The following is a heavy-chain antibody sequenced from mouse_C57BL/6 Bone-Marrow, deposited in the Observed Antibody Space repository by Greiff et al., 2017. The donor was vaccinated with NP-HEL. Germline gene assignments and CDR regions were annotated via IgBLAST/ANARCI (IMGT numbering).Heavy chain of an antibody. J-gene: IGHJ3*01. D-gene: IGHD1-1*01. Sequence: EVKLVESGGGLVKPGGSLKLSCAPSGFTFSSYAMSWVRQTPEKRLEWVATISDGGSYTYYPDNVKGRFTISRDNAKNNLYLQMSHLKSEDTAMYYCARDQRITTVVAKRFAYWGQGTLVTVSA. CDR3: ARDQRITTVVAKRFAY. CDR1: GFTFSSYA. CDR2: ISDGGSYT. V-gene: IGHV5-4*01.